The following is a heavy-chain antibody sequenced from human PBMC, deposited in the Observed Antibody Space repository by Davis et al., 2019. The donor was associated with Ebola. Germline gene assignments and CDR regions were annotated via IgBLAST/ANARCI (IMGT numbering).Heavy chain of an antibody. J-gene: IGHJ6*03. V-gene: IGHV1-18*01. Sequence: ASVKVSCKGSGYIFTNYGITWVRQAHGQGLEWMGWISTYNGNTHYAQRLQGRVTMTTDTSTNTAYMELRSLRSYDTAVYYCARRWSSTSWFSDGGLYYYYYYMDVWGKGTTVTVSS. CDR2: ISTYNGNT. D-gene: IGHD2-2*01. CDR1: GYIFTNYG. CDR3: ARRWSSTSWFSDGGLYYYYYYMDV.